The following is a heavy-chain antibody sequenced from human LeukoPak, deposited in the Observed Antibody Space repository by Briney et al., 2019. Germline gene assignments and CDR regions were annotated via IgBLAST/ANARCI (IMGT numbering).Heavy chain of an antibody. D-gene: IGHD6-19*01. J-gene: IGHJ4*02. CDR1: GFPFTHHG. CDR2: ISGYNGDT. Sequence: ASAKVSCKASGFPFTHHGITWVRQAPGQGLEWMGWISGYNGDTNYAQKFQGRVTLTTDTSTSTAYMELRSLRSDDTAVYYCARDPTNTSGRYAYFDYWGQGTLVTVSS. CDR3: ARDPTNTSGRYAYFDY. V-gene: IGHV1-18*01.